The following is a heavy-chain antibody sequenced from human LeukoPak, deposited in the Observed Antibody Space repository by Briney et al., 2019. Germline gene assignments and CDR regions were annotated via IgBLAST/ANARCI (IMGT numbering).Heavy chain of an antibody. CDR2: ISSSSSTI. V-gene: IGHV3-48*01. D-gene: IGHD1-26*01. J-gene: IGHJ4*02. Sequence: GGSLRLSCAASGFTFSSYSMNWVRQAPGKGLEWVSYISSSSSTIYYADSVKGRFTISRDNAKNSLYLQTNTLRAEDTAVYYCARDGEREPRNFDYWGQGTLVTVSS. CDR1: GFTFSSYS. CDR3: ARDGEREPRNFDY.